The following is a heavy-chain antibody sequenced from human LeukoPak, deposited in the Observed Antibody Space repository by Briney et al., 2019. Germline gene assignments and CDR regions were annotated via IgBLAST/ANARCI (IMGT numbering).Heavy chain of an antibody. CDR1: GLTFSSYA. Sequence: PGGSLRLSCAASGLTFSSYAMSWVRQAPGKGLEWVAFIRYDGSNKYYADSVKGRFTISRDNSKNTLYLQMNSLRAEDTAVYYCAKEIWPTVTTPGWTYFDYWGQGALVTVSS. CDR3: AKEIWPTVTTPGWTYFDY. V-gene: IGHV3-30*02. D-gene: IGHD4-17*01. CDR2: IRYDGSNK. J-gene: IGHJ4*02.